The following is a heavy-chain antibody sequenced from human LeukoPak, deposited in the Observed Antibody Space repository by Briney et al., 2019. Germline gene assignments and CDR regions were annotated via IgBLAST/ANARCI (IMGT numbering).Heavy chain of an antibody. J-gene: IGHJ6*02. V-gene: IGHV3-23*01. CDR1: GFTFSSYA. Sequence: GGSLRLSCAASGFTFSSYAMSWVRQAPGKGLEWVSAISGSGGSTYYADSVKGRFTISRDNSKNTLYLQMNSLRAEDTAVYYCARTSTNYYGSGSYPYYYYYGMDVWGQGTTVTVSS. D-gene: IGHD3-10*01. CDR2: ISGSGGST. CDR3: ARTSTNYYGSGSYPYYYYYGMDV.